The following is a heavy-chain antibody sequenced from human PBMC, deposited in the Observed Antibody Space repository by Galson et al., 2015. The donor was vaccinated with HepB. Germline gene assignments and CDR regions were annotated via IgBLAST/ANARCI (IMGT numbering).Heavy chain of an antibody. J-gene: IGHJ4*02. CDR1: GYTFTSYY. D-gene: IGHD5-24*01. CDR3: ARGLRGDGYNPGADY. Sequence: SVKVSCKASGYTFTSYYMHWLRQAPGQGLEWMGIINPSGGSTSYAQKFQGRVTMTRDTSTSTVYMELSSLRSEDTAVYYCARGLRGDGYNPGADYWGQGTLVTVSS. V-gene: IGHV1-46*01. CDR2: INPSGGST.